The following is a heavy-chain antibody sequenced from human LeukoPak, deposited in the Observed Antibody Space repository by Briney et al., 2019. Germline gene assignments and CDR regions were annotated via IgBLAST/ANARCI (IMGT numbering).Heavy chain of an antibody. D-gene: IGHD6-6*01. V-gene: IGHV3-48*01. CDR3: ATLGIAARPSWFDP. Sequence: PGGSLRLSCAASGFTFSSYSMNWVRQAPGKGLEWVSYISSSSSTIYYADSVKGRFTISRDNAKNSLYLQMNSLRAEDTAVYYCATLGIAARPSWFDPWGQGTLVTVSS. CDR2: ISSSSSTI. J-gene: IGHJ5*02. CDR1: GFTFSSYS.